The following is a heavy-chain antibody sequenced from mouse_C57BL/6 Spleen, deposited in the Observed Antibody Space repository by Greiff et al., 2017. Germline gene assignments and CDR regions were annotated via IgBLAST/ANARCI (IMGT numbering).Heavy chain of an antibody. CDR3: AGEDDFLFAY. V-gene: IGHV5-4*01. CDR2: ISDGGSYT. Sequence: EVNVVESGGGLVKPGGSLKLSCAASGFTFSSYAMSWVRQTPEKRLEWVATISDGGSYTYYPDKVKGRFTISRDNAKNNPYLQMSHLKAEDTAMYCGAGEDDFLFAYWGQGTLVTVSA. J-gene: IGHJ3*01. D-gene: IGHD2-4*01. CDR1: GFTFSSYA.